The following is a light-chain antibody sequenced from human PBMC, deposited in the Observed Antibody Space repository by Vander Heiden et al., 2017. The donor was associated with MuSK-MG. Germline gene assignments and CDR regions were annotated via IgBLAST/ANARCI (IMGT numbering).Light chain of an antibody. V-gene: IGKV1-8*01. CDR1: QGISSY. Sequence: IRLTQSPSSFSASTGDRVTITCRASQGISSYLAWYQQKPGKAPKLLIYAAFTLQSGVPSRFNGSGSGTDFTLTISCLQSEDFATYYCQQDYSSPYTFGQGTKMEIK. CDR3: QQDYSSPYT. CDR2: AAF. J-gene: IGKJ2*01.